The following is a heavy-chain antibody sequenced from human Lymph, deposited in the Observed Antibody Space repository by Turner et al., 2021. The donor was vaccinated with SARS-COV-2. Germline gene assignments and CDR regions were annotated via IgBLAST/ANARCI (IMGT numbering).Heavy chain of an antibody. CDR3: AKEGDTAMVNFDY. V-gene: IGHV3-23*01. D-gene: IGHD5-18*01. CDR2: ISGSGGST. CDR1: GFTFSSYA. J-gene: IGHJ4*02. Sequence: VQLLESGGGLVQPGGSLILSCSASGFTFSSYAMSWVRQAQGKGLEWVSAISGSGGSTYYADSVKGRFTISRDNSKNTLYLQMNSLRAEDTAVYYCAKEGDTAMVNFDYWGQGTLVTVSS.